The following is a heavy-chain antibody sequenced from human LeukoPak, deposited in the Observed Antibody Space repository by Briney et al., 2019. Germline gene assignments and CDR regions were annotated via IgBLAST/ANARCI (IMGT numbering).Heavy chain of an antibody. D-gene: IGHD6-13*01. Sequence: PGGSLRLSCAASGFTFSAYSMTWVRQAPGKGLEWVSAISGRGANTYYTDSVEGRFTISRDNSKNTLFLQLSSLRAEDTAVYYCAKWLAEPGMCYFDYWGQGALVTVSS. CDR1: GFTFSAYS. V-gene: IGHV3-23*01. CDR2: ISGRGANT. J-gene: IGHJ4*02. CDR3: AKWLAEPGMCYFDY.